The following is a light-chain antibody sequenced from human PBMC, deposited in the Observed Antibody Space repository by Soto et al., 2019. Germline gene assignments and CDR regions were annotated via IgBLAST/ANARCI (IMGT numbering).Light chain of an antibody. CDR2: GAS. J-gene: IGKJ2*01. CDR1: QDIRKD. Sequence: AIQMTQSPSSLSASVGDRVTITCRASQDIRKDLAWYQQKPGKAPQILIYGASTLQTGVASRFSGSGSATDFPLTISSLKPEDSAAYYCLQDYNYPFTFGQGTKLDIK. CDR3: LQDYNYPFT. V-gene: IGKV1-6*01.